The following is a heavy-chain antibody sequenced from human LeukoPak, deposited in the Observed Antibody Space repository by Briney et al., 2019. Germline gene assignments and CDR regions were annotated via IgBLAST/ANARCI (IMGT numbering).Heavy chain of an antibody. CDR1: GFTFNSYW. J-gene: IGHJ4*02. CDR3: ARVSIRSSSWYPIDY. CDR2: VNSDGGIT. D-gene: IGHD6-13*01. Sequence: PGGSLRLSCAASGFTFNSYWMHWVRQAPGKGLVWVSRVNSDGGITNYADSVKGRFTISRDNAKNTLYLQMNSLRVEDTAVYYCARVSIRSSSWYPIDYWGQGTLVTVSS. V-gene: IGHV3-74*01.